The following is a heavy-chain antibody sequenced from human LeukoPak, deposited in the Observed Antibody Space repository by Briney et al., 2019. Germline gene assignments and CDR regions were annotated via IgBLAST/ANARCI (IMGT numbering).Heavy chain of an antibody. CDR2: IFSGGAT. CDR1: GFTVSTNY. CDR3: AREVGDTALNYFGIDV. J-gene: IGHJ6*02. V-gene: IGHV3-53*01. D-gene: IGHD5-18*01. Sequence: GSVRLSCAASGFTVSTNYMSWVRQAPGKGLEWVSIIFSGGATYYADSVKGRFTISRENSKNTLYLQMTNLRVEDTAVYYCAREVGDTALNYFGIDVWGQGTTVIVS.